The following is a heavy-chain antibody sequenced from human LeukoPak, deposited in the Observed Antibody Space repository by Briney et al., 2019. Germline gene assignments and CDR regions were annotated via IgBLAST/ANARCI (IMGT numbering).Heavy chain of an antibody. J-gene: IGHJ4*02. V-gene: IGHV3-74*01. D-gene: IGHD3-22*01. Sequence: QPGGSLRLSCAASGFTFSNNWMHWVRQAPGKGLVWVSRINSDGRTTTYADSVKGRFTISRDNAKNTLYLQMNSQRAEETAVYYCAMIKEGWGQGTLVTVSS. CDR3: AMIKEG. CDR1: GFTFSNNW. CDR2: INSDGRTT.